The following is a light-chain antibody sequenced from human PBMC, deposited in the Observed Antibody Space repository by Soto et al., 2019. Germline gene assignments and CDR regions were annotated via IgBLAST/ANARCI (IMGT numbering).Light chain of an antibody. CDR1: QSVSSN. J-gene: IGKJ1*01. CDR3: QQYNNGPPWT. CDR2: DAS. V-gene: IGKV3-15*01. Sequence: MVMTQSPATLSVSPGERATLSCRASQSVSSNLAWYQQKPGQAPRLLIYDASTRATGIPARFSGSGSGTEFSLTISSLQYEDFEVYYCQQYNNGPPWTFGQGTMVEIK.